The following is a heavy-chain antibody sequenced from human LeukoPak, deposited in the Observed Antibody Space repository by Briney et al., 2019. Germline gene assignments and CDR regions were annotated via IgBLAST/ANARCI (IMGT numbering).Heavy chain of an antibody. D-gene: IGHD5-24*01. CDR2: IQNDGTNK. J-gene: IGHJ4*02. CDR1: GFTFSTYG. V-gene: IGHV3-30*02. Sequence: GESLKISCAASGFTFSTYGMHWVRQAPGKGLEWVAFIQNDGTNKYYADSVKGRFTISRDNSKNTLYLQMNSLRAEDTAVYYCAKSRDGYLFDYWGQGTLVTVSS. CDR3: AKSRDGYLFDY.